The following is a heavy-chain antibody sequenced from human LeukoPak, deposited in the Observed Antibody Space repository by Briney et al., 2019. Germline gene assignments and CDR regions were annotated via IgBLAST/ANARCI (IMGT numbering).Heavy chain of an antibody. D-gene: IGHD3-16*01. CDR3: NIYYYDHVWGPSH. J-gene: IGHJ4*02. V-gene: IGHV3-15*01. CDR1: GFTFSNAW. CDR2: INIKRDGGTS. Sequence: GGSLRLSCEASGFTFSNAWMSWVRQPPGKGLEWVGRINIKRDGGTSDYAAPVNGRFTISRDDSKNTVYLQMNSLKTDDTAVYYCNIYYYDHVWGPSHWGQGTLVTVSS.